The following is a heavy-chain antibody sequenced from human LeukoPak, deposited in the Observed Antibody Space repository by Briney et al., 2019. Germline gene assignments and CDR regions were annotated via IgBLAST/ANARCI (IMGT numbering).Heavy chain of an antibody. D-gene: IGHD6-19*01. Sequence: ASVKVSCKASGYTFTSYGISWVRQAPGQGLEWMGWISAYNGNTNYAQKLQGRVTMTTDTSTSTAYMELRSLRSDDTAVYYCARDHIAVAGNATFDIWGQGTMVTVSS. V-gene: IGHV1-18*01. J-gene: IGHJ3*02. CDR2: ISAYNGNT. CDR3: ARDHIAVAGNATFDI. CDR1: GYTFTSYG.